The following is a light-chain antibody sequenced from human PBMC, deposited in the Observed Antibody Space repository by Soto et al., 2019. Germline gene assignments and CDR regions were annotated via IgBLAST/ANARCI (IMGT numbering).Light chain of an antibody. CDR3: QQYGSSGT. J-gene: IGKJ1*01. V-gene: IGKV3-20*01. CDR1: QSISIN. CDR2: GAS. Sequence: EIVLTQSPGTLSVSPGDRVTLSCRASQSISINLAWYQHKPGQAPRLLIYGASYRATDIPDRFSGGGSGTDFTLTISRLEPEDFAVYYCQQYGSSGTFGQGTRWIS.